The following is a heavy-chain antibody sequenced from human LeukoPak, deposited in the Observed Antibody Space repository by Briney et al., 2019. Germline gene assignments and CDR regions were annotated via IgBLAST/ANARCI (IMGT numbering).Heavy chain of an antibody. J-gene: IGHJ6*02. D-gene: IGHD3-10*01. V-gene: IGHV3-23*01. CDR2: ISGSGGST. CDR1: GFTFSYYK. Sequence: GALRLSFAASGFTFSYYKMNLVRQAPGEGAELVSAISGSGGSTYYADSVKGRFSISRDNSMNTLYLQMNSLRAEDTAVYYCAKGFVVRGVSYYYYGMDVWGQGTTVTVSS. CDR3: AKGFVVRGVSYYYYGMDV.